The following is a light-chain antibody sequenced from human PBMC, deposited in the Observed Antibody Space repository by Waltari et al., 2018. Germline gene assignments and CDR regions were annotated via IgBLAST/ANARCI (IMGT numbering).Light chain of an antibody. CDR3: SSFSASNTLI. J-gene: IGLJ2*01. Sequence: QSALTQPPSASGSPGQSVTISCTATSGAFGDYDYVSWYQQHPGKAPKLLIYEVSHRPAGVPDRFSGSKSGNTAPLTVSGLQVEDEGDYYCSSFSASNTLIFGGGTELTVL. CDR2: EVS. CDR1: SGAFGDYDY. V-gene: IGLV2-8*01.